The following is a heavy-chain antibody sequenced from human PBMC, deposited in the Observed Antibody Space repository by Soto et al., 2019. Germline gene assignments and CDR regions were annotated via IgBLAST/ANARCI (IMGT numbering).Heavy chain of an antibody. CDR3: ARVKLAGRGGFDY. Sequence: PGGSLRLSCAASGFTVSSNYLTWVRQAPGKGLKWVSVLYPDGRAHYADSVKGRFTISTDNSKNSVYLQMSTLRAADTAVYYCARVKLAGRGGFDYWGLGTLVTVSS. CDR1: GFTVSSNY. J-gene: IGHJ4*02. V-gene: IGHV3-53*01. CDR2: LYPDGRA. D-gene: IGHD2-15*01.